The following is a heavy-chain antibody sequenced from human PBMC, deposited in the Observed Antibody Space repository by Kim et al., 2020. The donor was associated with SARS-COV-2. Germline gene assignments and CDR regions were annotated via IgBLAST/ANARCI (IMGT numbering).Heavy chain of an antibody. D-gene: IGHD5-12*01. J-gene: IGHJ6*02. CDR3: AREGEMATINDSYYSMDV. Sequence: NDRFTITRDNAKNSLYLQMNSLRAEDTAVYYCAREGEMATINDSYYSMDVWGQGTTVTVSS. V-gene: IGHV3-11*06.